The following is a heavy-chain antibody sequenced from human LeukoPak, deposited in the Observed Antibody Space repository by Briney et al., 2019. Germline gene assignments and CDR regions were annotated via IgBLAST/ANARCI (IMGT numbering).Heavy chain of an antibody. Sequence: ASVKVSCKASGGTFSSYAISWVRQAPGQGLEWMGGIIPIFGTANYAQKFQGRVTITADESTSTAYMELSSLRSEDTAVYYCARGPGGSYGIVVVIDFDYWGQGTLVTVSS. CDR2: IIPIFGTA. CDR1: GGTFSSYA. J-gene: IGHJ4*02. D-gene: IGHD3-22*01. V-gene: IGHV1-69*13. CDR3: ARGPGGSYGIVVVIDFDY.